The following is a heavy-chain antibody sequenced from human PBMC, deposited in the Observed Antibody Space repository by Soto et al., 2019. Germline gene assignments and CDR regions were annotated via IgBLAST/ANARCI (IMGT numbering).Heavy chain of an antibody. J-gene: IGHJ5*02. Sequence: QVQLQESGPGLVKPSQTLSLTCTVSGGSINSGDYYWSWIRQPPGKGLEWIGYIYYSGITYYNPSLKSRVSISADTSKNQCSLKLSSVTAADTAVYYCSRAKGLVTVTTSWFDPWGQGTLVTVSS. V-gene: IGHV4-30-4*01. D-gene: IGHD4-17*01. CDR3: SRAKGLVTVTTSWFDP. CDR1: GGSINSGDYY. CDR2: IYYSGIT.